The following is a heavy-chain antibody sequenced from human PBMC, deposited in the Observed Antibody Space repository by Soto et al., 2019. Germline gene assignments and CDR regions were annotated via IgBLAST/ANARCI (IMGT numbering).Heavy chain of an antibody. Sequence: SVKVSCKASGGTFSSYTISWVRQAPGQGLEWMGRIIPILGIANYAQKFQGRVTITADKSTSTAYMELSSLRSEDTAVYYCARPSNCSSTSCYWGDDAFDIWGQGTMVTVSS. J-gene: IGHJ3*02. CDR2: IIPILGIA. CDR1: GGTFSSYT. CDR3: ARPSNCSSTSCYWGDDAFDI. V-gene: IGHV1-69*02. D-gene: IGHD2-2*01.